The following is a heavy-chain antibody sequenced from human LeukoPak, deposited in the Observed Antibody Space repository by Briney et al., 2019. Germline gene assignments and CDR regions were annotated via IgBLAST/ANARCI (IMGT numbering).Heavy chain of an antibody. Sequence: SETLSLTCTVSGGSVSSDSYYWSWIRQPPGKGLEYIGYIYYTGSTYYNPALRSRVTISIDTSKNQFSLRLSSVTAADTAVYYCARVSGSYYSLSYYFDYWGQGTLVTVSS. V-gene: IGHV4-61*01. CDR1: GGSVSSDSYY. D-gene: IGHD1-26*01. CDR3: ARVSGSYYSLSYYFDY. J-gene: IGHJ4*02. CDR2: IYYTGST.